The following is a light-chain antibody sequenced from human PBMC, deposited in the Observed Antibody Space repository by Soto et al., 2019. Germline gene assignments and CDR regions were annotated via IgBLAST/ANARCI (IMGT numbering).Light chain of an antibody. CDR1: QSVSSSY. Sequence: EIVLTQSPGTLSLSPGERATLSCRASQSVSSSYFAWYQQKPGQAPRLLIYGASSRATGIPDRFSGSGSGTDFTLTISRLEPEDFAVYYWQQYGSSPQTFGQGTKVEIK. J-gene: IGKJ1*01. V-gene: IGKV3-20*01. CDR3: QQYGSSPQT. CDR2: GAS.